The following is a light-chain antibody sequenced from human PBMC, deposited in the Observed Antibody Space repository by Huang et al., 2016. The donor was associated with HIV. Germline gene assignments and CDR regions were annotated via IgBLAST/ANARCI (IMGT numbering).Light chain of an antibody. Sequence: EIVLMQSPDTLSLSPGERATLSCRASRNVINSYLAWYQPKPGQAPRLHIYGASSRATGIPDRFSGSGSGTDFTLTISRLEPEDFAVYYCSQCETAPYTFGQGTKLEIK. V-gene: IGKV3-20*01. J-gene: IGKJ2*01. CDR2: GAS. CDR3: SQCETAPYT. CDR1: RNVINSY.